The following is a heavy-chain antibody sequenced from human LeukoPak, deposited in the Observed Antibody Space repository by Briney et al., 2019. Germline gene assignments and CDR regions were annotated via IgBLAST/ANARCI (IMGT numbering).Heavy chain of an antibody. J-gene: IGHJ3*02. V-gene: IGHV1-18*01. CDR1: GYTFTSYG. D-gene: IGHD5-18*01. Sequence: ASVKVSCKAPGYTFTSYGISWVRQAPGQGLEWMGWISAYNGNTNYAQKLQGRVTMTTDTSTSTAYMELRSLRSDDTAVYYCARDQDTAMVPDAFDIWGQGTMVTVSS. CDR3: ARDQDTAMVPDAFDI. CDR2: ISAYNGNT.